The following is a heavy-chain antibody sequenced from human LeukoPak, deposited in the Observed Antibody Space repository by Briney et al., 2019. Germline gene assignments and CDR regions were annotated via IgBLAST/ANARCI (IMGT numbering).Heavy chain of an antibody. CDR1: GGSISSYY. D-gene: IGHD5-18*01. V-gene: IGHV4-59*08. CDR2: IYYSGST. J-gene: IGHJ4*02. CDR3: ARGGGWGSAMANSGFDY. Sequence: PSETLSLTCTVSGGSISSYYWSWIRQPPGKGLEWIGYIYYSGSTNYNPSLKSRVTISVDTSKNQFSLKLSSVTAADTAVYYGARGGGWGSAMANSGFDYWGQGTLVTVSS.